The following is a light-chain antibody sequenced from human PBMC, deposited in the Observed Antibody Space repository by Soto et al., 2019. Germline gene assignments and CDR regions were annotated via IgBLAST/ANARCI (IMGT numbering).Light chain of an antibody. CDR1: QGISKY. Sequence: DIQMTQSPSSLSASVGDRVTITCRASQGISKYLAWYQQKPGKVPKLLIYAASTLQSGVPSRFSGSGSGTDFTLTSSSLQPEDVATYYCQKYNSAPHTFGGGTKLEIK. CDR3: QKYNSAPHT. V-gene: IGKV1-27*01. CDR2: AAS. J-gene: IGKJ4*01.